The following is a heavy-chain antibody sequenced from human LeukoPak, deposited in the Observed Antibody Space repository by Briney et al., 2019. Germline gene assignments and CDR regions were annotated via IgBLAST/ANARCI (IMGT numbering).Heavy chain of an antibody. CDR1: GGSISSGGYY. D-gene: IGHD5-18*01. CDR3: ASGPWIQDY. CDR2: INHSGST. J-gene: IGHJ4*02. V-gene: IGHV4-39*07. Sequence: SETLSLTCTVSGGSISSGGYYWSWIRQPPGKGLEWIGEINHSGSTNYNPSLKSRVTISVDTSKNQFSLKLSSVTAADTAVYYCASGPWIQDYWGQGTLVTVSS.